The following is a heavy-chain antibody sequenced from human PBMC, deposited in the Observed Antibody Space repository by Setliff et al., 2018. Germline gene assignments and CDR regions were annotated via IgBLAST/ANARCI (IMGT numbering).Heavy chain of an antibody. V-gene: IGHV4-4*08. Sequence: SETLSLTCTVSGDSIINYYWSWIRQPPGKGLEWIGNIYTSGSTNYNPSLKSRVTISVDTSKNQFSLKLSSVTAADTAVYYCARAPVGYSYGYGAGYFDYWGQGTLVTVSS. J-gene: IGHJ4*02. CDR2: IYTSGST. D-gene: IGHD5-18*01. CDR3: ARAPVGYSYGYGAGYFDY. CDR1: GDSIINYY.